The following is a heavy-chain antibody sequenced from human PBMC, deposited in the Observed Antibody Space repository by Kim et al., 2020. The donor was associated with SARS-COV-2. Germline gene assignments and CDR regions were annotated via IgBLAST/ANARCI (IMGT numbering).Heavy chain of an antibody. J-gene: IGHJ6*01. Sequence: SETLSLTCAVYGGSFSGYYWSWIRQPPGKGLEWIGEINHSGSTNYNPSLKSRVTISVDTSKNQFSLKLSSVTAADTAVYYCARGRPARSSYYYYGMDVWG. CDR3: ARGRPARSSYYYYGMDV. V-gene: IGHV4-34*01. CDR1: GGSFSGYY. D-gene: IGHD6-13*01. CDR2: INHSGST.